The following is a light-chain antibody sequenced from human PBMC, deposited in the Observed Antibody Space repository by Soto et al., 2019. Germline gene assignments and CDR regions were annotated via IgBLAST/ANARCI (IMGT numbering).Light chain of an antibody. Sequence: QSALTQPPSASGSPGQSVTISCTGTSGDVGGYRYVSWYQQHPGKVPKLIISEVSKRPSGVPDRFSGSKSGNTASLTVSVLQAEDEAYYYCSSYSGTNNLIFGGGTKVTVL. CDR1: SGDVGGYRY. CDR3: SSYSGTNNLI. CDR2: EVS. J-gene: IGLJ2*01. V-gene: IGLV2-8*01.